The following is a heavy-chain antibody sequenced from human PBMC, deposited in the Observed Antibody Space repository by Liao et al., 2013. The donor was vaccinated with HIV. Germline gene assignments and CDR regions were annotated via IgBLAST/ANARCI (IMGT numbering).Heavy chain of an antibody. J-gene: IGHJ2*01. CDR3: ARGGFILRYFDL. Sequence: QVQLQEAGPGLVKPSETLSLTCTVSGGSISDYFWSWIRQPAGKGLEWIGHIYSSGITNYNPSLNSRVTMSVDTSKNQFSLKVTSVTAADTAVYYCARGGFILRYFDLWGRGILVTVSS. D-gene: IGHD3-16*01. CDR1: GGSISDYF. V-gene: IGHV4-4*07. CDR2: IYSSGIT.